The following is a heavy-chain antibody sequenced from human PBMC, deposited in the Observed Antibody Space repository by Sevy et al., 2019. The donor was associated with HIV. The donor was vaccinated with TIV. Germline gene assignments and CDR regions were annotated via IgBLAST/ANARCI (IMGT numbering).Heavy chain of an antibody. CDR3: ARSKVGVGDAFDI. D-gene: IGHD3-3*01. CDR2: LNYDGSYT. V-gene: IGHV3-74*01. CDR1: GFTFSSHW. Sequence: GGSLRLSCAASGFTFSSHWMQWVRQAPGKGLVWVSRLNYDGSYTNYADSVKGRFTISRDNAKSTLYMQMNSLRAEDKALYYCARSKVGVGDAFDIWGQGTMVTASS. J-gene: IGHJ3*02.